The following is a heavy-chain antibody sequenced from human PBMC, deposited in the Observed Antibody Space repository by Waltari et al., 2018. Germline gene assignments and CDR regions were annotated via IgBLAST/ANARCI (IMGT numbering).Heavy chain of an antibody. J-gene: IGHJ4*02. D-gene: IGHD4-4*01. V-gene: IGHV4-39*07. CDR3: ARIAIDYSVDY. CDR1: GGSISSSSYY. CDR2: IYYSGST. Sequence: QLQLQESGPGLVKPSETLSLTCTVSGGSISSSSYYWGWIRQPPGKGLEWIGRIYYSGSTYYTPSLKSRVTISVDTSKNQFSLKLSSVTAADTAVYYCARIAIDYSVDYWGQGTLVTVSS.